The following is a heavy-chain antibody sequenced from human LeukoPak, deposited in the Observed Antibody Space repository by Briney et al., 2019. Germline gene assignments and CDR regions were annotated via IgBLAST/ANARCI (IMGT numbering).Heavy chain of an antibody. V-gene: IGHV3-48*01. J-gene: IGHJ4*02. D-gene: IGHD3-16*01. Sequence: GGSLRLSCAASGFTFSSYSMNWVRQAPGKGLEWVSYISSLSGTIYYADSVKGRFIISRDNAQNSLFLQMNSLRAEDTAVYYCVRDQGGAVSYWGQGTLVTVSS. CDR3: VRDQGGAVSY. CDR1: GFTFSSYS. CDR2: ISSLSGTI.